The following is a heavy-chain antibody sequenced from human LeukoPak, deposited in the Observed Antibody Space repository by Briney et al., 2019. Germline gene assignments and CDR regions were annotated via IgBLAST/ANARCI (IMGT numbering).Heavy chain of an antibody. J-gene: IGHJ4*02. CDR3: ARHRHYYGSGSYYY. V-gene: IGHV4-34*01. D-gene: IGHD3-10*01. Sequence: SETLSLTCAVYGGSFSGDFWSWIRQSPGKGLEWIGEIKHDGSTTYNPSLESRVTMSVDTSTNQISLEMTSVTAADTAVYYCARHRHYYGSGSYYYWGQGTLVTVSS. CDR2: IKHDGST. CDR1: GGSFSGDF.